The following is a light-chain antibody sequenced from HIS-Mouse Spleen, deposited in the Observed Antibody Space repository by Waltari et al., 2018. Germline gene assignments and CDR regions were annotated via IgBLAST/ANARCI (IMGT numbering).Light chain of an antibody. CDR1: NIGSKS. J-gene: IGLJ2*01. Sequence: SYVLPQPPSVSVAPGQTARITCGGTNIGSKSVPWYQQKPGQAPVLVVHNDSDRPSGIPERFSGSNSGNTATLTISRVEAGDEADYYCQVWDSSSDHVVFGGGTKLTVL. V-gene: IGLV3-21*02. CDR3: QVWDSSSDHVV. CDR2: NDS.